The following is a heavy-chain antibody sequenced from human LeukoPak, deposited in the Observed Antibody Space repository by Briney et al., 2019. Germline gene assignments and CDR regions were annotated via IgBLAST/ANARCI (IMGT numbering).Heavy chain of an antibody. D-gene: IGHD5-18*01. CDR2: ISSSSSTI. CDR3: ARDSRNAGYSYGYDDY. V-gene: IGHV3-48*02. CDR1: GFTFSSYS. Sequence: GESLKISCAASGFTFSSYSMNWVRQAPGKGLEWVSYISSSSSTIYYADSVKGRFTISRDNAKNSLYLQMNSLRDEDTAVYYCARDSRNAGYSYGYDDYWGQGTLVTVS. J-gene: IGHJ4*02.